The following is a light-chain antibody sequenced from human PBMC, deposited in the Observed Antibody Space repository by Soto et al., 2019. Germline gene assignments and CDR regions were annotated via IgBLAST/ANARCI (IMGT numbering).Light chain of an antibody. J-gene: IGLJ1*01. CDR3: QSYDDCLSVHYV. CDR1: SSNIGSTYD. Sequence: QSVLTQPPSVSGAPGQRVTISCTGSSSNIGSTYDVQWYQQLPGTAPKLLIHGNTNRPSRVPDRFSGSKSGTSASLAITGLQADDEADYYCQSYDDCLSVHYVFGTGTKVTVL. V-gene: IGLV1-40*01. CDR2: GNT.